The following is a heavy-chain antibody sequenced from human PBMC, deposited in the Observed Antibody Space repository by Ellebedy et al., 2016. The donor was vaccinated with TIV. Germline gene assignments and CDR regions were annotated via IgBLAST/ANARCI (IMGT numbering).Heavy chain of an antibody. V-gene: IGHV4-59*01. CDR1: GGYISNYY. CDR2: VFYTGTT. CDR3: ARRKITIFGVTDAFDI. J-gene: IGHJ3*02. Sequence: MPSETLSLTCTVSGGYISNYYWSWIRQSPGKGLEWIGYVFYTGTTNYNPSLQSRVTMSLDTSKNQFSLRLSSVTAADTAVYYCARRKITIFGVTDAFDIWGQGTVVTVSS. D-gene: IGHD3-3*01.